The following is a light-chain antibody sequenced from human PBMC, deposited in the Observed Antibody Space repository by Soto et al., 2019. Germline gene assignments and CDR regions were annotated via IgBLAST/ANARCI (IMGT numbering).Light chain of an antibody. CDR2: GAS. J-gene: IGKJ4*01. CDR3: QKYDSAPLT. CDR1: QDISHS. Sequence: DIQMTQSPSSLSASVGDRVTIICRASQDISHSLAWYQQKPGKPIKLLIYGASTLQSGVPSRFSGSGSGTDFTLTISSLQPEDVASYYCQKYDSAPLTFGGGTKVEIK. V-gene: IGKV1-27*01.